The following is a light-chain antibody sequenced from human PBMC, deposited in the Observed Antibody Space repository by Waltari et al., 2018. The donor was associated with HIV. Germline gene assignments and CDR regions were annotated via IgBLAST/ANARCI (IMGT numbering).Light chain of an antibody. CDR1: SSNIGACYD. Sequence: SVLTQPPSVSGAPGQKVSISCTGSSSNIGACYDVHWYQQLPGTAPKLLIFGNTNRPSGVPDRFSGSKSGTSASLAITGLQAEDEADYYCQSYDNRLSAYVFGAGTTVTV. CDR2: GNT. J-gene: IGLJ1*01. CDR3: QSYDNRLSAYV. V-gene: IGLV1-40*01.